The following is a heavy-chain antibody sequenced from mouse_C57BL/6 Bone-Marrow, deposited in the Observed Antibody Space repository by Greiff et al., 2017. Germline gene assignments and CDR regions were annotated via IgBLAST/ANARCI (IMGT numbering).Heavy chain of an antibody. J-gene: IGHJ2*01. CDR1: GYTFTSYW. CDR3: ARALYYGSSYPSDD. D-gene: IGHD1-1*01. CDR2: IDPNSGGT. Sequence: QVQLQQPGAELVKPGASVKLSCKASGYTFTSYWMHWVKQRPGRGLEWIGRIDPNSGGTKYNEKFKSKATLTVDKPSSTAYMQLSSLTAEDSAVYYCARALYYGSSYPSDDWGQGTTLTVSS. V-gene: IGHV1-72*01.